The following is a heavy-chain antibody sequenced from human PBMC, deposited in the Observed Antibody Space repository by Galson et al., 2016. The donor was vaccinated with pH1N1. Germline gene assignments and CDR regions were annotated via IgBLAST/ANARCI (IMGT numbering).Heavy chain of an antibody. CDR3: AREDYYDTDLSDWYFDL. Sequence: SVKVSCKASGGTFGSYGINWVRQAPGQGVEWMGGIIPIFNTAKYARNFQGRVTITADESTTTAYMELSSLRSDDTAVYFCAREDYYDTDLSDWYFDLWGRGTLLTVSS. D-gene: IGHD3-22*01. CDR1: GGTFGSYG. V-gene: IGHV1-69*13. J-gene: IGHJ2*01. CDR2: IIPIFNTA.